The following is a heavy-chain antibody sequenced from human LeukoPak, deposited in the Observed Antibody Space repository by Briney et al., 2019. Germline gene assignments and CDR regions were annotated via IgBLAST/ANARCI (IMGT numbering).Heavy chain of an antibody. Sequence: SETLSLACADSGYSISSASYWGWIRQPPGKGLEWIGNIYHSGSPYYNPSLQSRVTISVDTSKNQFSLKLSSVTAADTAVYYCARPISSQGYFGVVIDWGQGTLVTVSS. CDR2: IYHSGSP. V-gene: IGHV4-38-2*01. CDR1: GYSISSASY. CDR3: ARPISSQGYFGVVID. D-gene: IGHD3-3*01. J-gene: IGHJ4*02.